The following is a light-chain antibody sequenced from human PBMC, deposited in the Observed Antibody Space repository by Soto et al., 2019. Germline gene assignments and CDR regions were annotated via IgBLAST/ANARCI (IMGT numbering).Light chain of an antibody. Sequence: DIQMTQSPSSLSPSIGDRVTITCRASQGIRKDLGWFQQKPGKAPKRLIYAASSLESGVPSRFSGSGSGTEFTLTISSLQPEDFATYYCLQHNSFPFTFGQGTKLDIK. CDR2: AAS. J-gene: IGKJ2*01. CDR1: QGIRKD. V-gene: IGKV1-17*01. CDR3: LQHNSFPFT.